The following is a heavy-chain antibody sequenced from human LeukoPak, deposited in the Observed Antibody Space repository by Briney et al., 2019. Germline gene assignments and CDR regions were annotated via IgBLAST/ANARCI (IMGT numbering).Heavy chain of an antibody. D-gene: IGHD5-18*01. J-gene: IGHJ4*02. CDR3: ARHLSGITGYTYGRGIDY. CDR2: ITSSSGFI. Sequence: GGSLRLSCAASGFTCSSYNMNWVRQAPGKGLEWVSSITSSSGFIYYADSVKGRFTISRDNAKNSLYLQMNSLRAEDTAVYYCARHLSGITGYTYGRGIDYWGQGTLVTVSS. CDR1: GFTCSSYN. V-gene: IGHV3-21*01.